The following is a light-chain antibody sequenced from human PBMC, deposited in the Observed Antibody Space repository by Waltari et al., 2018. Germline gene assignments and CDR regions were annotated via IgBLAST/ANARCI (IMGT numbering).Light chain of an antibody. CDR3: ASYTSSNTVI. J-gene: IGLJ2*01. Sequence: QSALTQPASVSGSAGQSIAISCSGTNSDIGRYNFVSRYQHHPGNAPRLIIYDVSRWPSGVSNRFIGSKSGITASLAISGLQAEDEGDYFCASYTSSNTVIFGGGTRVTVL. V-gene: IGLV2-14*03. CDR1: NSDIGRYNF. CDR2: DVS.